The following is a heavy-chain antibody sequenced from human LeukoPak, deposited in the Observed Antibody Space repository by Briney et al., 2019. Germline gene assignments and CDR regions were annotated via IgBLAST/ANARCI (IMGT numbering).Heavy chain of an antibody. CDR3: ARGDSSGYDYGDY. Sequence: GGSLRLSCAASGFTFSSYSMNWVRQAPRKGLEWVSSISSSSSYIYYADSVKGRFTISRDNAKNSLYLQMNSLRAEDTAVYYCARGDSSGYDYGDYWGQGTLVTVSS. D-gene: IGHD3-22*01. J-gene: IGHJ4*02. V-gene: IGHV3-21*01. CDR2: ISSSSSYI. CDR1: GFTFSSYS.